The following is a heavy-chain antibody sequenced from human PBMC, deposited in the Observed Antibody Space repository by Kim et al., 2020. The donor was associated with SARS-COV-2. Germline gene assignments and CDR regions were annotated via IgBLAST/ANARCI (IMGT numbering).Heavy chain of an antibody. CDR1: GGSISSSSYY. CDR3: ARQISSWSYSLWFDP. V-gene: IGHV4-39*01. CDR2: IYYSGST. J-gene: IGHJ5*02. Sequence: SETLSLTCTVSGGSISSSSYYWGWIRQPPGKGLEWIGSIYYSGSTYYNPSLKSRVTISVDTSKNQFSLKLSSVTAADTAVYYCARQISSWSYSLWFDPWGQGTLVTVSS. D-gene: IGHD6-13*01.